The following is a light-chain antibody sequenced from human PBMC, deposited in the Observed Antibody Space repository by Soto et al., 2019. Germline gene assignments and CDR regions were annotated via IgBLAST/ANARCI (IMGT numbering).Light chain of an antibody. V-gene: IGLV1-44*01. Sequence: QTVVTQPPSASGAPGQRVTISCSGVISNVGANTVNWYQHLPGTAPNLLIYINDQRRPGVPDRFSGSKSGTSASLAISGLQSEDEADYYCAAWDDSLHGYVFGTGTKLTVL. CDR3: AAWDDSLHGYV. CDR2: IND. J-gene: IGLJ1*01. CDR1: ISNVGANT.